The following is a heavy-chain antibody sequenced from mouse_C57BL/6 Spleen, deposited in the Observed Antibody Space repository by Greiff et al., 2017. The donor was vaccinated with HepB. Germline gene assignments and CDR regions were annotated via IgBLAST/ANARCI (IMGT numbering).Heavy chain of an antibody. CDR2: INPNNGGT. CDR1: GYTFTDYN. J-gene: IGHJ2*01. CDR3: ARAVLTAQATGFDY. Sequence: VQLQQSGPELVKPGASVKIPCKASGYTFTDYNMDWVKQSHGKSLEWIGDINPNNGGTIYNQKFKGKATLTVDKSSSTAYMELRSLTSEDTAVYYCARAVLTAQATGFDYWGQGTTLTVSS. D-gene: IGHD3-2*02. V-gene: IGHV1-18*01.